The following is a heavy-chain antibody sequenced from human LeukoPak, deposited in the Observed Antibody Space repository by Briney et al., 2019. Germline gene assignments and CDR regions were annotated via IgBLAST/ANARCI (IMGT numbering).Heavy chain of an antibody. V-gene: IGHV3-23*01. D-gene: IGHD2-21*01. J-gene: IGHJ4*02. CDR3: AKDWIQFNRVFDCFDS. CDR2: IGNTET. CDR1: GFTFNTNA. Sequence: LPGGSLRLSCAPSGFTFNTNAMSWVRQAPGKGLEWVSTIGNTETFYADSVTGRFTISRDNSKNTVYLHMNRLRVEDTAVYYCAKDWIQFNRVFDCFDSWGQGTLVTVSS.